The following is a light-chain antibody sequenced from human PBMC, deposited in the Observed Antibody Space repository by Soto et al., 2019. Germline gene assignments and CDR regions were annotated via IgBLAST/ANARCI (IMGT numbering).Light chain of an antibody. J-gene: IGKJ1*01. CDR1: QSVGSSF. Sequence: EIVLTQSPGTLSLSPGERATLSCRASQSVGSSFLAWYQQKPGQAPRLLIYGASNRATAIPDRFSGSGSGTDFTLTISRLEPEDFAVYYCPQCGSSPWTFGQGTKVEIK. CDR2: GAS. V-gene: IGKV3-20*01. CDR3: PQCGSSPWT.